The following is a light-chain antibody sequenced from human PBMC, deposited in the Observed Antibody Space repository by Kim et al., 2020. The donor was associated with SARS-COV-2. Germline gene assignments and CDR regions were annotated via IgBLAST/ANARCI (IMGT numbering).Light chain of an antibody. CDR1: NIGSKS. CDR3: QVWDTTSDLAV. Sequence: PGKTARISCGENNIGSKSVHWYQQKPGQAPELVIYHDSERPSGIPERFSGSNSGDTATLIISRVEAGDGADYYCQVWDTTSDLAVFGGGTTLTVL. CDR2: HDS. J-gene: IGLJ3*02. V-gene: IGLV3-21*01.